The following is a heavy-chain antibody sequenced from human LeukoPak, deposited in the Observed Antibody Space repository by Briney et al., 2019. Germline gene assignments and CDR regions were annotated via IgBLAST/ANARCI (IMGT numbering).Heavy chain of an antibody. CDR2: ISGSGGST. V-gene: IGHV3-23*01. CDR1: AFTFSSYA. D-gene: IGHD5-18*01. J-gene: IGHJ4*02. Sequence: GGSLRLSCAASAFTFSSYAMSWVRQAPGKGLEWVSAISGSGGSTYYADSVKGRFTISRDNSKNTLYLQMNSLRAEDTAVYYCAKDLSGYSYGYFDYWGQGTLVTVSS. CDR3: AKDLSGYSYGYFDY.